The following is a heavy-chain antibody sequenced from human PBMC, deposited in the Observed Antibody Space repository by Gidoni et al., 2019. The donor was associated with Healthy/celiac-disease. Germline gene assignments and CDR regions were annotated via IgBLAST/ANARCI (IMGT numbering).Heavy chain of an antibody. D-gene: IGHD3-10*01. J-gene: IGHJ5*02. V-gene: IGHV4-38-2*02. CDR3: ARDRGIPNWFDP. Sequence: QVQLQESGPGLVKPSETLSLTCTVSGYSISSGYYWGWIRQPPGKGLEWIGSIYHSGSTYYNPSLKSRVTISVDTSKNQFSLKLSSVTAADTAVYYCARDRGIPNWFDPWGQGTLVTVSS. CDR1: GYSISSGYY. CDR2: IYHSGST.